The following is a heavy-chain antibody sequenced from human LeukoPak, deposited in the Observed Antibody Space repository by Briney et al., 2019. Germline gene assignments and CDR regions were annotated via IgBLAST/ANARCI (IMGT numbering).Heavy chain of an antibody. J-gene: IGHJ4*02. CDR3: ARVSVEDNTTGTTGNPFDY. CDR1: GFTVSSNS. Sequence: GGSLRLSCTVSGFTVSSNSMSWVRQAPGKGLEWVANIKQDGSEKYYVDSVKGRFTISRDNAKNSLYLQMNSLRAEDTAVYYCARVSVEDNTTGTTGNPFDYWGQGTLVTVSS. D-gene: IGHD1-1*01. V-gene: IGHV3-7*01. CDR2: IKQDGSEK.